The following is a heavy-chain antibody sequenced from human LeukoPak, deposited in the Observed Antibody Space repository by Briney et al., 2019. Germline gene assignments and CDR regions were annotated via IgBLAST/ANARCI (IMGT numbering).Heavy chain of an antibody. D-gene: IGHD4/OR15-4a*01. CDR1: GFTFSTYA. CDR3: ARDRRLWNMDV. J-gene: IGHJ6*03. V-gene: IGHV3-30*04. CDR2: IPYDGSNK. Sequence: GSLRLSCAASGFTFSTYAMHWVRQAPGKGLEWVAVIPYDGSNKYYADSVKGRFTISRENSKNRLYLQMNSLRAEDTAVYYCARDRRLWNMDVWGTGTTVTISS.